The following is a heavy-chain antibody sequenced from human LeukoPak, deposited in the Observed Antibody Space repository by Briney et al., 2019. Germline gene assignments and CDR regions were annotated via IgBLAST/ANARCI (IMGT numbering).Heavy chain of an antibody. D-gene: IGHD3-10*01. Sequence: ASVKVSCKASGYTFTSYAMHWVRQAPGQRLEWMGWINVGNGNTKYSQKFQGRVTITRDTSASTAYMELSSLRSEDTAVYYCARERDYGSRFDPWGQGTLVTVSS. CDR2: INVGNGNT. CDR1: GYTFTSYA. J-gene: IGHJ5*02. CDR3: ARERDYGSRFDP. V-gene: IGHV1-3*01.